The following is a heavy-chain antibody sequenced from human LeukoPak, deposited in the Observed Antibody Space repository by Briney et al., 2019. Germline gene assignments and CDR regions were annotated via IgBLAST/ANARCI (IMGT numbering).Heavy chain of an antibody. D-gene: IGHD6-6*01. CDR3: ARERAAQN. Sequence: GGSLRLSCAASGFTFSSYAMHWVRQAPSKGLEWVAVISYDGSNKYYADSVKGRFTISRDNAKNTLYLQMNSLRAEDTAVYYCARERAAQNWGQGTLVTVSS. CDR2: ISYDGSNK. V-gene: IGHV3-30*04. CDR1: GFTFSSYA. J-gene: IGHJ4*02.